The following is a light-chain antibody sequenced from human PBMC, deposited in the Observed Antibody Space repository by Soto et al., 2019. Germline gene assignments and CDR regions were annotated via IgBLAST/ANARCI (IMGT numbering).Light chain of an antibody. CDR3: QQDYNLTWT. J-gene: IGKJ1*01. CDR2: AAS. CDR1: ETVRSN. V-gene: IGKV3D-15*01. Sequence: RLMTQSPDTLSVSPGERATLSCRASETVRSNLAWYQQKPGQAPRLLIYAASTRATGIPARFIGNGSGADFTLSISRLENEDFAVYDCQQDYNLTWTFGHGTKVDIK.